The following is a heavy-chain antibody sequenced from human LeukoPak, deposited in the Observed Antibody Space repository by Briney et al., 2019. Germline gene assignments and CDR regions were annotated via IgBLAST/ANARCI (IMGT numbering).Heavy chain of an antibody. CDR2: INWNGGST. D-gene: IGHD6-19*01. V-gene: IGHV3-20*04. CDR1: GFTFDDYG. CDR3: ARAWLYSSGSNAFDI. J-gene: IGHJ3*02. Sequence: GGSLRLSCAASGFTFDDYGMSWVRQAPGKGLEWVSGINWNGGSTGYADSVKGRFTISRDNAKNSLYLQMNSLRAEDTALYYCARAWLYSSGSNAFDIWGQGTMVTVSS.